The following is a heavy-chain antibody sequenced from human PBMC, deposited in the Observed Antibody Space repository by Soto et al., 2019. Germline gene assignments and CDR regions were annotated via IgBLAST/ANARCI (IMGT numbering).Heavy chain of an antibody. V-gene: IGHV3-48*01. CDR1: GFTFSSYS. CDR2: ISSSSSTI. J-gene: IGHJ4*02. CDR3: ARDDLGIVATIFVY. Sequence: GGSLRLSCAASGFTFSSYSMNWVRQAPGKGLEWVSYISSSSSTIYYADSVKGRFTISRDNAKNSLYLQMNSLRAEDTAVYYCARDDLGIVATIFVYWGQGTQVTVSS. D-gene: IGHD5-12*01.